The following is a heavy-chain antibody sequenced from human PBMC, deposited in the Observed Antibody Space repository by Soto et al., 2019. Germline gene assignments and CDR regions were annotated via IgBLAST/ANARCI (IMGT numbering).Heavy chain of an antibody. CDR3: ATNYGSGSTYFDY. CDR1: GGTFSSYT. Sequence: QVQLVQSGTAVKKPGSSVKVSCTASGGTFSSYTINWVRQAPGHGPEWMGRFIPMVGMTNYAQKFQGRVTISADKSTSTLYMHLNSLRSEDTAVYYFATNYGSGSTYFDYWGQGTLVTVSS. CDR2: FIPMVGMT. J-gene: IGHJ4*02. V-gene: IGHV1-69*02. D-gene: IGHD3-10*01.